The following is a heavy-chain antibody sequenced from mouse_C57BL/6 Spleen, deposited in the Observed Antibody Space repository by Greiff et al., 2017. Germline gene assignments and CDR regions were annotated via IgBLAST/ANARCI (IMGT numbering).Heavy chain of an antibody. J-gene: IGHJ3*01. D-gene: IGHD2-4*01. CDR1: GFSLTSYG. CDR3: ARNFYDYDVWFAY. Sequence: VMLVESGPGLVQPSQSLSITCTVSGFSLTSYGVHWVRQSPGKGLEWLGVIWSGGSTDYNAAFISRLSISKDNSKSQVFFKMNSLQADDTAIYYCARNFYDYDVWFAYWGQGTLVTVSA. V-gene: IGHV2-2*01. CDR2: IWSGGST.